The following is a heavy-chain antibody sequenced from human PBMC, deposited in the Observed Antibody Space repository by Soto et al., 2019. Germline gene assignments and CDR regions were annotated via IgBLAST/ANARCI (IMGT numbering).Heavy chain of an antibody. Sequence: SELLCLTCTVSGGSISSYYWSWIRQPPGKVLEWIGYIYYSVSTNYNPSLKSRVTISVDTSKNQFSLKLSSVTAADTAVYYCAREEPDYKWNYGYNWLDPWGQGTLVTVSS. CDR2: IYYSVST. V-gene: IGHV4-59*01. D-gene: IGHD1-7*01. CDR3: AREEPDYKWNYGYNWLDP. CDR1: GGSISSYY. J-gene: IGHJ5*02.